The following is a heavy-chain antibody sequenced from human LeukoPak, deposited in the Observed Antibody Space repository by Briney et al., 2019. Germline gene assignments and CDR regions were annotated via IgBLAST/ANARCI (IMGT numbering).Heavy chain of an antibody. D-gene: IGHD3-10*01. V-gene: IGHV1-18*01. Sequence: ASVKVSCKASGYTFTSYGISWVRQAPGQGLEWMGWISAYNGNTNYAQKLQGRVTMTTDTSTSTAYMELRSLRSDDTAVYYCARDAPHYYGEPTAINWFDPWGQGTLVTVSS. CDR1: GYTFTSYG. CDR2: ISAYNGNT. J-gene: IGHJ5*02. CDR3: ARDAPHYYGEPTAINWFDP.